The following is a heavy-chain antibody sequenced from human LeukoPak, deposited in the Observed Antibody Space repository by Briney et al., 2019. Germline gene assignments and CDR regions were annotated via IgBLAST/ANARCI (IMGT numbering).Heavy chain of an antibody. V-gene: IGHV3-23*01. CDR1: GFTFSSYA. CDR3: AKGPAKGWLAPYFDY. J-gene: IGHJ4*02. Sequence: GGSLRLSCAASGFTFSSYAMTWVRQAPGKGLEWVSTISGSGGSTYYADSVKGRFTISRDNSKNTLYLQMNSLRAEDTAVYYCAKGPAKGWLAPYFDYWGQGTLVTVSS. CDR2: ISGSGGST. D-gene: IGHD6-19*01.